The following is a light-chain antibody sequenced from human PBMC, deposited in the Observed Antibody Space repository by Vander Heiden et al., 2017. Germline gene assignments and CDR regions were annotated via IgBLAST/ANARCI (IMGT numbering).Light chain of an antibody. CDR2: EDT. Sequence: NFMLTPPHSVSESPGNTITIPRTRSTGSLASNSVHWYRQRPGSPPTTVIYEDTHRPSGVPDRFSGSIDTFSNSASLTISGLRTEDEADYYCQSHDDSNVVFGGGTKLTVL. CDR1: TGSLASNS. CDR3: QSHDDSNVV. J-gene: IGLJ2*01. V-gene: IGLV6-57*01.